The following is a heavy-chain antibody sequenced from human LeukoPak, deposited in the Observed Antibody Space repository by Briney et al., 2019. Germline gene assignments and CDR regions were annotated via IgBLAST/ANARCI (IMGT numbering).Heavy chain of an antibody. D-gene: IGHD3/OR15-3a*01. Sequence: SETLSLTCTVSGGSISSHYWNWIRQPPGKGLEWIGYIYYSGSTNYNPSLKGRVTISVDTSKNQFSLNLSSVTAADTAVYYCARMDTSYYFDYWGQGTLVTVPS. CDR3: ARMDTSYYFDY. V-gene: IGHV4-59*11. CDR2: IYYSGST. CDR1: GGSISSHY. J-gene: IGHJ4*02.